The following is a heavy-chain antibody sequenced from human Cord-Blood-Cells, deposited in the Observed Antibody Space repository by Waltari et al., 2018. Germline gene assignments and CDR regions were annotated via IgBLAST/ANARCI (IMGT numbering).Heavy chain of an antibody. CDR1: GFTFSSYS. Sequence: EVQLVESGGGLVQPGGSLRLSCAASGFTFSSYSMNWVRQAPGKGLEWVSYISSSSSTIYYADSVKGRFTISRDNAKNSLYLQMNSLRDEDTAVYYCARGFDSSSTRYFDLWGRGTLVTVSS. J-gene: IGHJ2*01. CDR2: ISSSSSTI. CDR3: ARGFDSSSTRYFDL. V-gene: IGHV3-48*02. D-gene: IGHD6-6*01.